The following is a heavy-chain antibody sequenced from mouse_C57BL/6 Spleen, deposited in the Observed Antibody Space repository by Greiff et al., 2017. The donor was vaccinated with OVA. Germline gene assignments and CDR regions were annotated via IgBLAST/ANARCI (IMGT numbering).Heavy chain of an antibody. CDR1: GYTFTSYW. CDR2: IDPSDSYT. CDR3: ARREGDYDFDY. V-gene: IGHV1-50*01. J-gene: IGHJ2*01. D-gene: IGHD2-4*01. Sequence: QVQLQQPGAELVKPGASVKLSCKASGYTFTSYWMQWVKQRPGQGLEWIGEIDPSDSYTNYNQKFKGKATLTVDTSSSTAYMQLSSLTSEDSAVYCCARREGDYDFDYWGKGTTLTVSS.